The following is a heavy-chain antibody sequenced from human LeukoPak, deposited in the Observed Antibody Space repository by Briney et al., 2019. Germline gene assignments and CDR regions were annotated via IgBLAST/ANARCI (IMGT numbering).Heavy chain of an antibody. J-gene: IGHJ6*03. CDR2: IYYSGST. CDR1: GGSISSSTYY. CDR3: ARVRAVRYYYYYMDV. V-gene: IGHV4-39*07. Sequence: SETLSLTCTVSGGSISSSTYYWGWIRQAPGKGLEWIGSIYYSGSTYYNPSLKSRVTISVDTSKNQFSLKLSSVTAADTAVYYCARVRAVRYYYYYMDVWGKGTTVTVSS.